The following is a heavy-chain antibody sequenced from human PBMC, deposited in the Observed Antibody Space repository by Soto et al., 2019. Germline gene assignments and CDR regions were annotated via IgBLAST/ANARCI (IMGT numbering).Heavy chain of an antibody. D-gene: IGHD1-7*01. CDR2: IYHSGST. CDR3: ARDQQLELADQSWFDP. Sequence: PSETLSLTCAVSGGSISSSNWWSWVRQPPGKGLEWIGEIYHSGSTNYNPPLKSRVTISVDKSKNQFSLKLSSVTAADTAVYYCARDQQLELADQSWFDPWGQGTLVTVSS. V-gene: IGHV4-4*02. CDR1: GGSISSSNW. J-gene: IGHJ5*02.